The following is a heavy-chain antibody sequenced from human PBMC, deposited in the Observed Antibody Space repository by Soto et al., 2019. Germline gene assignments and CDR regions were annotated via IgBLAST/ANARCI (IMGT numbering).Heavy chain of an antibody. V-gene: IGHV1-69*10. D-gene: IGHD1-26*01. Sequence: GASVKVSCKASGGTFSSYAISWVRQAPGQGLEWMGGIIPILGTANYAQKFQGRVTITADKSTSTAYMELSSLRSEDTAVYYCARARQWELRGGFCYYYGMDVWGQGTTVTVSS. CDR2: IIPILGTA. J-gene: IGHJ6*02. CDR3: ARARQWELRGGFCYYYGMDV. CDR1: GGTFSSYA.